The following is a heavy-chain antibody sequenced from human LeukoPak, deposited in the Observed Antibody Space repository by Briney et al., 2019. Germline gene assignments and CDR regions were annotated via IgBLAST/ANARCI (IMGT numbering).Heavy chain of an antibody. Sequence: SETLSLTCAVYGGSFSGYYWSWIRQPPGKGLEWTGEINHSGSTNYNPSLKSRVTISVDTSKNQFSLTLSSVTAADTAVYYCARQRLRYYGSGSYYERGYNWFDPWGQGTLVTVSS. CDR2: INHSGST. CDR1: GGSFSGYY. J-gene: IGHJ5*02. CDR3: ARQRLRYYGSGSYYERGYNWFDP. V-gene: IGHV4-34*01. D-gene: IGHD3-10*01.